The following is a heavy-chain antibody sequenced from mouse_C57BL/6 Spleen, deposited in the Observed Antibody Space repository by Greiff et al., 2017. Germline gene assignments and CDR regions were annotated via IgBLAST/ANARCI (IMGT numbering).Heavy chain of an antibody. Sequence: QVQLQQSGPGLVQPSQSLSITCTVSGFSLTSYGVHWVRQSPGKGLEWLGVIWRGGSTDYNAAFMSRLSITKDNSKSQVFFKMNSLQADDTAIYYWAKNPGKTYAMDYWGQGTSVTVSS. CDR1: GFSLTSYG. CDR2: IWRGGST. D-gene: IGHD2-1*01. V-gene: IGHV2-5*01. J-gene: IGHJ4*01. CDR3: AKNPGKTYAMDY.